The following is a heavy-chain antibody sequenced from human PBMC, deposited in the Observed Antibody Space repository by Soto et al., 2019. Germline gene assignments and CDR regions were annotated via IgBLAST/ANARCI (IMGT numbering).Heavy chain of an antibody. CDR1: VGSISSGYYY. V-gene: IGHV4-30-4*01. CDR2: IYYSWST. CDR3: ARAWEYYYDISGYYAY. D-gene: IGHD3-22*01. J-gene: IGHJ4*02. Sequence: SETLSLTCTVSVGSISSGYYYLSWIRHPPGKGLEWIGYIYYSWSTYYNPSLKSRVTISVDTSKNQFSLKLSSVTSSETAVYYCARAWEYYYDISGYYAYWGQGTLVTVSS.